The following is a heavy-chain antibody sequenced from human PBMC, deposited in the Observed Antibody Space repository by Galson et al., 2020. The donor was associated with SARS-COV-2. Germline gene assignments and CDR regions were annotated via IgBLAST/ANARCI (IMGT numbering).Heavy chain of an antibody. J-gene: IGHJ6*02. V-gene: IGHV4-59*01. CDR3: ARGKPDSSSWQNYYGMDV. CDR2: FSLSGSA. CDR1: GASISSYY. Sequence: SETLSLTCIVSGASISSYYWNWVRQAPGKGLEWLGGFSLSGSASHNPSLKSRVTISVDTSQSHFSLKLSSVTAADTAVYYCARGKPDSSSWQNYYGMDVWGQGTTVTVSS. D-gene: IGHD6-13*01.